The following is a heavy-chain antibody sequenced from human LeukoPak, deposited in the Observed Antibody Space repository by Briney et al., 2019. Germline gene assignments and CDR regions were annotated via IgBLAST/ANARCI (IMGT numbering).Heavy chain of an antibody. Sequence: GESLKISWKGSGYSFTSYWIGWVRQMPGKGLGWMGIIYAGDSDTRYSPSLQGQVTISADKSISTAYLQWSSLKASDTAMYYCARTAARTYYYYYYMDVWGKGTTVTVSS. V-gene: IGHV5-51*01. CDR2: IYAGDSDT. CDR3: ARTAARTYYYYYYMDV. D-gene: IGHD6-6*01. CDR1: GYSFTSYW. J-gene: IGHJ6*03.